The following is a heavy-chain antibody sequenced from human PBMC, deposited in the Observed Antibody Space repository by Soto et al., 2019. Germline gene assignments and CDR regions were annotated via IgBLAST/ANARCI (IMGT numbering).Heavy chain of an antibody. J-gene: IGHJ5*02. CDR2: INAGNGNT. V-gene: IGHV1-3*01. CDR1: GYTFTSYA. CDR3: ARDTGLLWFGEKGPFAP. D-gene: IGHD3-10*01. Sequence: ASVKVSCKASGYTFTSYAMHWVRQAPGQRLEWMGWINAGNGNTKYSQKFQGRVTITRDTSASTAYMELSSLRSEDTAVYYCARDTGLLWFGEKGPFAPWGQGTLVTVSS.